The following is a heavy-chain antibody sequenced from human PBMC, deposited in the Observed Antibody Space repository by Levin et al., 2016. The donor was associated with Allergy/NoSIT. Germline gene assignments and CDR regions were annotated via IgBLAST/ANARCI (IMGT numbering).Heavy chain of an antibody. D-gene: IGHD6-13*01. V-gene: IGHV4-39*01. CDR3: ARHAGGEGRAAANRCAFDI. J-gene: IGHJ3*02. CDR2: FYYSITT. Sequence: WIRQPPGKGLEWIGSFYYSITTYFNPSLKSRVSISGDTSTKQFSLHLNSVTAADTAVYYCARHAGGEGRAAANRCAFDIWGQGTLVTVSS.